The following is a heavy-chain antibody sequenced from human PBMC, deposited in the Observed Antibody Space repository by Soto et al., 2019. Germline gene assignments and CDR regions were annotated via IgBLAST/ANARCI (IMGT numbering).Heavy chain of an antibody. CDR2: IYTSGST. Sequence: LSLTCTVSGGSISSYYWSWIRQPAGKGLEWIGRIYTSGSTNYNPSLKSRVTMSLDTSKNQFSLQLSSVTAADTAVYYCARSVDTAMVYYFDYWGQGTLVTVSS. CDR1: GGSISSYY. D-gene: IGHD5-18*01. J-gene: IGHJ4*02. CDR3: ARSVDTAMVYYFDY. V-gene: IGHV4-4*07.